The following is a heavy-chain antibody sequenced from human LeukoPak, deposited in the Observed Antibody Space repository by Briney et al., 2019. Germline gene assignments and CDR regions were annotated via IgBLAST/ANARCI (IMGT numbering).Heavy chain of an antibody. CDR3: AKADYGYTYTPYFFDY. J-gene: IGHJ4*02. CDR1: GFTFSTYG. D-gene: IGHD5-18*01. CDR2: ISYDGSNQ. V-gene: IGHV3-30*18. Sequence: PGGSLSLSCAASGFTFSTYGMHWVRQAPGKGLEWVAVISYDGSNQYYADSVKGRFTISRDNSKNTLYLQMNSLRAEDTALYHCAKADYGYTYTPYFFDYWGPGTLVTVSS.